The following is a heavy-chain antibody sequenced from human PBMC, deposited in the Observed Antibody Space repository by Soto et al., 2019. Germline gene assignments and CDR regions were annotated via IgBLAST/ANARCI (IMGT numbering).Heavy chain of an antibody. CDR3: AARRSGLYAMDV. J-gene: IGHJ6*02. D-gene: IGHD1-26*01. Sequence: PSVKVSCKASGFTFSTSAVQWVRQARGQRPEWMGWIVGGSGNTNYAQNSQERVIITRDMSTSTVYMELSSLRSDDTAVYFCAARRSGLYAMDVWGQGTTVTVSS. V-gene: IGHV1-58*01. CDR2: IVGGSGNT. CDR1: GFTFSTSA.